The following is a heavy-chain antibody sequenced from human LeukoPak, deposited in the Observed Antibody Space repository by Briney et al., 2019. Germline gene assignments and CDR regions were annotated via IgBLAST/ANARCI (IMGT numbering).Heavy chain of an antibody. Sequence: SETLSLTCTVSGGSISSYYWSWIRQPAGKGLEWIGRIYTSGSPNYNPSLKSRVTMSVDTSKNQFSLKLSSVTAADTAVYYCARSKLLTYYDILTGYYYLDYWGQGTLVTVSS. D-gene: IGHD3-9*01. CDR1: GGSISSYY. CDR2: IYTSGSP. V-gene: IGHV4-4*07. J-gene: IGHJ4*02. CDR3: ARSKLLTYYDILTGYYYLDY.